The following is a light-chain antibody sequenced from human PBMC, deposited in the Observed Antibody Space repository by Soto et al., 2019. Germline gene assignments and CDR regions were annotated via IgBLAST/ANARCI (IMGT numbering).Light chain of an antibody. J-gene: IGKJ1*01. CDR2: DAS. V-gene: IGKV3-11*01. CDR3: QQRDNWPWT. Sequence: PGERATLSCRASQSVRSNLAWYQQKPGQAPRLLIYDASNRATGIPGRFSGSGSGTDFTLTISNLEPEDYAVYYCQQRDNWPWTFGQGAKVENK. CDR1: QSVRSN.